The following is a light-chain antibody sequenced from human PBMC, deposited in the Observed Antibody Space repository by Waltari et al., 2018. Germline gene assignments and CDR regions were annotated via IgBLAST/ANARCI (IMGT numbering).Light chain of an antibody. CDR3: QQSYSSLRT. CDR1: QSIGNY. CDR2: AAS. Sequence: DIQMTQSPSSLSASVGDRVTITCRASQSIGNYLSWYQQRPGKAPNLLIYAASSLQSGVPSRFSGSGSETDFTLTISSLQTEDFATYYCQQSYSSLRTFGGGTKVEI. V-gene: IGKV1-39*01. J-gene: IGKJ4*01.